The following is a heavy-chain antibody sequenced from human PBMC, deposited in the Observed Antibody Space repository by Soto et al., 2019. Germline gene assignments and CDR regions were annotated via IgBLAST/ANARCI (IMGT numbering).Heavy chain of an antibody. CDR3: ARISSVDPYGYVNGGLDV. J-gene: IGHJ6*02. V-gene: IGHV4-59*01. CDR1: GGSIMSYY. CDR2: FYHSGNS. Sequence: SETLSLTCSVSGGSIMSYYWSWIRQSPEKGLEWIGYFYHSGNSNYNPSLKSRVTISVDTSKNQLSLSRRSVTAADTAVYFCARISSVDPYGYVNGGLDVWGQGTTVTVSS. D-gene: IGHD5-18*01.